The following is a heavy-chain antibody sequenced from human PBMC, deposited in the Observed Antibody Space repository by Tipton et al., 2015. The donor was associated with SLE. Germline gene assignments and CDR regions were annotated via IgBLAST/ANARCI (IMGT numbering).Heavy chain of an antibody. CDR2: IYHSGST. J-gene: IGHJ4*02. V-gene: IGHV4-38-2*01. CDR1: GYSISSGYY. D-gene: IGHD6-6*01. CDR3: ARGRRSIAARRGPAFDY. Sequence: TLSLTCAVSGYSISSGYYWGWIRQPPGKGLEWIGSIYHSGSTYYNPSLKSRVTISVDTSKNQFSLKLSSVTAADTAVYYCARGRRSIAARRGPAFDYWGQGTLVTVSS.